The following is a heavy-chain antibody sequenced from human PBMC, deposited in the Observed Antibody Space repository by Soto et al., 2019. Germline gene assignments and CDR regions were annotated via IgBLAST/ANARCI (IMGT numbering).Heavy chain of an antibody. J-gene: IGHJ4*02. Sequence: QVQLVESGGGVVQPGRSLRLSCAASGFTFSSYGMHWVRQAPGKGLEWVAVISYDGSNKYYADPVKGRFTISRDNSKNTLYLQMNSLRAEDTAVYYCAKDQRAGSSWYMLIDYWGQGTLVTVSS. CDR1: GFTFSSYG. CDR2: ISYDGSNK. CDR3: AKDQRAGSSWYMLIDY. D-gene: IGHD6-13*01. V-gene: IGHV3-30*18.